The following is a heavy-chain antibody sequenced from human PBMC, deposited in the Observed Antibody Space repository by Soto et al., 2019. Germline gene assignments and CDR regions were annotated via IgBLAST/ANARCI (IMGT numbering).Heavy chain of an antibody. CDR1: GFPFSSYW. CDR2: IKEDGSDK. CDR3: ASCGAVAGTH. D-gene: IGHD6-19*01. Sequence: QLVESGGGLVLPGGSLRLSCGASGFPFSSYWMSWVRQAPGKGLAWVANIKEDGSDKYYVDSVKGRFTISRDNAKNSLYLQMNSLRAEDTAVYYCASCGAVAGTHWGQGSLVTVST. V-gene: IGHV3-7*01. J-gene: IGHJ4*02.